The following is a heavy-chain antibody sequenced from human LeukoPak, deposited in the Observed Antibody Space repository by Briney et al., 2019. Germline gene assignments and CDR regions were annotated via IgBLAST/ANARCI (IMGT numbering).Heavy chain of an antibody. J-gene: IGHJ4*02. D-gene: IGHD3-10*01. V-gene: IGHV3-30*02. CDR2: IRYDGSNK. CDR3: AKIGLYYGSGSYELGNY. CDR1: GFTFSSYG. Sequence: GGSLRLSCAASGFTFSSYGMHWVRQAPGKGLEWVAFIRYDGSNKYYADSVKGRFTISRDNSKNTLYLQMNSLRAEDTAVYYCAKIGLYYGSGSYELGNYWGQGTLVTVSS.